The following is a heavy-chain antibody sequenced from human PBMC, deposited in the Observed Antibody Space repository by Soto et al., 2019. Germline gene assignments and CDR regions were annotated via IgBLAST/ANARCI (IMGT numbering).Heavy chain of an antibody. D-gene: IGHD2-8*01. V-gene: IGHV3-30-3*01. Sequence: GGSLRLSCAASGFTFSSYAMRWVRQAPGRGLEWVAVISYDGSNKYYADSVKGRFTISRDNSKNTPYLQMNSLRAEDTAVYYCARDGDIVLMVYAPWGYFDYWGQGTLVTVSS. J-gene: IGHJ4*02. CDR2: ISYDGSNK. CDR1: GFTFSSYA. CDR3: ARDGDIVLMVYAPWGYFDY.